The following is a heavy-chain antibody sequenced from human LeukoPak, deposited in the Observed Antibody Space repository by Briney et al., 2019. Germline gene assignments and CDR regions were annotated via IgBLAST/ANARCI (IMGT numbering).Heavy chain of an antibody. Sequence: ASVKASCKASGYTFPTYYIHWMRQTPAQDLDWKGVSYPDAGTTDHRPRIRDRFVKTADTATNTVYRELRSLTSKGTGVYYCVREFVGGTFDYWGQGALITVSA. CDR3: VREFVGGTFDY. J-gene: IGHJ4*02. D-gene: IGHD3-3*01. V-gene: IGHV1-46*01. CDR1: GYTFPTYY. CDR2: SYPDAGTT.